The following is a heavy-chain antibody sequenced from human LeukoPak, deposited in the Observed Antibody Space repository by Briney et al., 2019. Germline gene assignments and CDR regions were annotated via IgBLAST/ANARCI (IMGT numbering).Heavy chain of an antibody. CDR2: VYHSGTT. D-gene: IGHD2/OR15-2a*01. CDR3: GTTSTSPFDP. J-gene: IGHJ5*02. Sequence: SETLSLTCAVSGHSVSSGYYWGWIRQPPGKGLEWIGNVYHSGTTYYNPSLKSRVTISIDTSKNQSSLKLSSVTAADTAVYYCGTTSTSPFDPWGQGTLVTVSS. CDR1: GHSVSSGYY. V-gene: IGHV4-38-2*01.